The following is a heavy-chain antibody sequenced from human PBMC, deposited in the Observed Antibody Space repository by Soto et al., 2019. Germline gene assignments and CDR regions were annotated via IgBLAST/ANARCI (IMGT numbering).Heavy chain of an antibody. Sequence: QVQLVESGGGVVQPGRSLRLSCAASGFTFSSYAMHWVRQAPGKGLEWVAVISYDGSNKYYADSVKGRFTISRDNSKNTLYLQMNSLRAEDTAVYYCATSPYYDILTGYPKNDYWGQGTLVTVSS. V-gene: IGHV3-30-3*01. D-gene: IGHD3-9*01. CDR3: ATSPYYDILTGYPKNDY. CDR2: ISYDGSNK. CDR1: GFTFSSYA. J-gene: IGHJ4*02.